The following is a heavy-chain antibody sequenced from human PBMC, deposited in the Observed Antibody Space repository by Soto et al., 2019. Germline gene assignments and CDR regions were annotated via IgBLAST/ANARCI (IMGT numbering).Heavy chain of an antibody. CDR2: ISASNGNT. V-gene: IGHV1-18*01. CDR3: ARGPVNYYGSGSYSYYYYGMDV. Sequence: GASVKVSCKASGYTFTSYGFSWVRQAPGQGLEWMGWISASNGNTNYAQKLQGRVTMTTDTSTGTAYMELRSLGSDDTATYYCARGPVNYYGSGSYSYYYYGMDVWGQGTTVTVSS. CDR1: GYTFTSYG. J-gene: IGHJ6*02. D-gene: IGHD3-10*01.